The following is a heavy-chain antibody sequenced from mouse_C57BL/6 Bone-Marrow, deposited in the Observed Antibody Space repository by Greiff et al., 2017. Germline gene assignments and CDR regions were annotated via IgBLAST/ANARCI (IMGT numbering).Heavy chain of an antibody. CDR3: ARTTTVVPYYFDY. J-gene: IGHJ2*01. CDR2: INPSSGYT. CDR1: GYTFTSYT. Sequence: VQLQQSGAELARPGASVKMSCTASGYTFTSYTMHWVKQRPGQGLEWIGYINPSSGYTKYNQKFKDKATLTADKSSSTAYLQLSSLTSDDSAVYYCARTTTVVPYYFDYWGQGTTLTVSS. D-gene: IGHD1-1*01. V-gene: IGHV1-4*01.